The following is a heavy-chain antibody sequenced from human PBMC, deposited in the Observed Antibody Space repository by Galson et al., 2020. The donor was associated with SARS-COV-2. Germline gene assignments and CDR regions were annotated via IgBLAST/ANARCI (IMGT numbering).Heavy chain of an antibody. J-gene: IGHJ4*02. CDR1: GASASSNSAG. CDR3: AGELVKGGSYWRPDN. D-gene: IGHD1-26*01. V-gene: IGHV6-1*01. Sequence: SETLSLTCAISGASASSNSAGWIWIRQSPSRGLEWLGRTYYRSKWCYDFAASVRSRLTMNADTSKNQLSLHLSSVTPEDTAVSYCAGELVKGGSYWRPDNWCQGTLVTVSS. CDR2: TYYRSKWCY.